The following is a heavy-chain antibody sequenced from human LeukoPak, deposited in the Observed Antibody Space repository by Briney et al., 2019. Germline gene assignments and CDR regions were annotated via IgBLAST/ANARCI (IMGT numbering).Heavy chain of an antibody. J-gene: IGHJ1*01. V-gene: IGHV3-53*01. Sequence: GGSLRLSCAASGFTVGTNSMSWVRQSPGKGLEWVSVIYSGDSTHYADSVNGRFTISRDNSRSTLFLQMNSLRAEDTALYYCASAREYCGSAECYEYFQHWGQGTLVTVSS. CDR3: ASAREYCGSAECYEYFQH. CDR2: IYSGDST. CDR1: GFTVGTNS. D-gene: IGHD2-21*01.